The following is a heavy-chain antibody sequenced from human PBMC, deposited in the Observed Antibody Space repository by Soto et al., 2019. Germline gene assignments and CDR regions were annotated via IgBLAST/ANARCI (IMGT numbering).Heavy chain of an antibody. J-gene: IGHJ4*02. CDR3: AREMSYYFDS. Sequence: QLQLQESGSGLVKPSQTLVLTCTVSGDSISRDGYSWSWIRQPPGKGLEWIGFIYHSGATYYNPSLKSRVTTCVDKSKYQFSLRLASVTAADTAVYYCAREMSYYFDSWGQGTLVTVSS. CDR2: IYHSGAT. CDR1: GDSISRDGYS. V-gene: IGHV4-30-2*01.